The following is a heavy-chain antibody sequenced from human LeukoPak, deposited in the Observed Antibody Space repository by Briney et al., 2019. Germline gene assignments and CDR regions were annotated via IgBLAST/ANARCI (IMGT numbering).Heavy chain of an antibody. J-gene: IGHJ4*02. V-gene: IGHV1-18*01. D-gene: IGHD3-22*01. CDR2: ISAYNGNT. CDR1: GYTFTSYA. CDR3: ARSDRSGFYFDDY. Sequence: ASVKASCKASGYTFTSYAISWVRQAPGQGLEWMGWISAYNGNTNYAQKIQGRVTMTTDTSTSTAYMELRSLRSDDTAVYYCARSDRSGFYFDDYWGQGTLVTVSS.